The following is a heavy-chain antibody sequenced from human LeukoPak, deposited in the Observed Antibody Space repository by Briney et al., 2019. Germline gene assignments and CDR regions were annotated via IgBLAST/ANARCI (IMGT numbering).Heavy chain of an antibody. D-gene: IGHD1-14*01. CDR2: ISIYDGKT. J-gene: IGHJ4*02. CDR1: GYTFTSYG. CDR3: ARGVRENRSRYTVHFDY. Sequence: ASVKVSCKASGYTFTSYGISWVRQAPGQGLEWMGWISIYDGKTLYAQKFQGRVTMTTDTSTSTAYMELRSLRSDDTAVYYCARGVRENRSRYTVHFDYWGQGTLVTVSS. V-gene: IGHV1-18*01.